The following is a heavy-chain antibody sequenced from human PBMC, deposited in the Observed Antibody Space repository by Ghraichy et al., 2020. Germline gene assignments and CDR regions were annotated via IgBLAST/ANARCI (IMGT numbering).Heavy chain of an antibody. D-gene: IGHD2-2*01. CDR2: ISGSGGST. V-gene: IGHV3-23*01. Sequence: GGSLRLSFAASGFTFSSYAMSWVRQAPGKGLEWVSAISGSGGSTYYADSVKGRFTISRDNSKNTLYLQMNSLRAEDTAVYYCAKVGYCSSTSCSELYYYGMDVWGQGTTVTVSS. CDR1: GFTFSSYA. CDR3: AKVGYCSSTSCSELYYYGMDV. J-gene: IGHJ6*02.